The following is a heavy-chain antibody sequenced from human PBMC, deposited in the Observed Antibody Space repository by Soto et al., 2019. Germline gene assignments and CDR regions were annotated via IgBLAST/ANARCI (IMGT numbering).Heavy chain of an antibody. V-gene: IGHV4-4*02. CDR2: IYHSGST. Sequence: QVQLQESGPGLVKPSGTLSLTCTVSGASIITRSDAWWSWVRQPPGKGLEWIGEIYHSGSTDYNPSLKSRVNMSVDKSKNQFSLRLSSVTAADTAVYYCAKMVGATLVDYWGQGTLVTVSS. CDR1: GASIITRSDAW. CDR3: AKMVGATLVDY. D-gene: IGHD1-26*01. J-gene: IGHJ4*02.